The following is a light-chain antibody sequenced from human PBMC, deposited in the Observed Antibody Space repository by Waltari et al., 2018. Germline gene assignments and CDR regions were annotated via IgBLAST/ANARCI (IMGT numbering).Light chain of an antibody. CDR1: QGISSY. CDR2: AAS. Sequence: TQSPSSFSASTGDRVTITCRASQGISSYLAWYQQKPGKAPKLLIYAASTLQSGVPSRFSGSGSGTDFTLTISCLQSEDFATYYCQQYYSYPQTFGPGTKVDIK. CDR3: QQYYSYPQT. V-gene: IGKV1-8*01. J-gene: IGKJ3*01.